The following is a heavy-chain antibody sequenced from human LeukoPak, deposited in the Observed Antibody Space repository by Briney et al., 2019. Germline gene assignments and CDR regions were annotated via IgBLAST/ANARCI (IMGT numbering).Heavy chain of an antibody. V-gene: IGHV1-18*01. CDR1: GYTFTSYG. J-gene: IGHJ4*02. D-gene: IGHD2-15*01. CDR3: ARGAALYCSGGSCYQVFDY. CDR2: ISAYNGNT. Sequence: GASVKVSCKASGYTFTSYGISWVRQAPGQGLEWMGWISAYNGNTNYAQKFQGRVTMTRDMSTSTVYMELSSLRSEDTAVYYCARGAALYCSGGSCYQVFDYWGQGTLVTVSS.